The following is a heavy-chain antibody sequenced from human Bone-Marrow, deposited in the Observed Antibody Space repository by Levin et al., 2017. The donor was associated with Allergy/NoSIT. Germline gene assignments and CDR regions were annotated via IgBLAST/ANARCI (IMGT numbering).Heavy chain of an antibody. CDR1: GDTFSSYD. V-gene: IGHV1-8*01. CDR2: MNPKSGNT. CDR3: ATGQGHLVGPP. Sequence: GASVKVSCKASGDTFSSYDINWVRQASGQGLEWMGWMNPKSGNTVYAQKFQGRVPMTRNTSISTAYMDLSSLRSDDTAVYYCATGQGHLVGPPWGQGTLVTVSS. D-gene: IGHD6-6*01. J-gene: IGHJ5*02.